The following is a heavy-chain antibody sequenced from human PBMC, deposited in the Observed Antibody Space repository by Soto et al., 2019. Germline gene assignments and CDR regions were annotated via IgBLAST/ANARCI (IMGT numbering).Heavy chain of an antibody. Sequence: GGSLRLSCAASGFTFSSYGMHWVRQAPGKGLEWVAVIWYDGSNKYYADSVKGRFTISRDNSKNTLYLQMNSLRAEDTAVYYCARAYGSGSYEDYYYYMDVWGKGTTVTVSS. CDR2: IWYDGSNK. D-gene: IGHD3-10*01. V-gene: IGHV3-33*01. J-gene: IGHJ6*03. CDR3: ARAYGSGSYEDYYYYMDV. CDR1: GFTFSSYG.